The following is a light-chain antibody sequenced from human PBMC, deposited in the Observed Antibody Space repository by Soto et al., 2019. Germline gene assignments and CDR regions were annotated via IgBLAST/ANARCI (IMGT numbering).Light chain of an antibody. CDR3: QSYDSSLSDSGV. V-gene: IGLV1-40*01. J-gene: IGLJ3*02. CDR2: GNN. CDR1: SSNIGAGSD. Sequence: QSVLTQPPSVSGAPGQGVTISCTGSSSNIGAGSDVHWYQQLPGTAPKLLIYGNNDRPSGVPDRFSGSRSGTSASLAITGLQAEDEADYYCQSYDSSLSDSGVFGGGTKVTVL.